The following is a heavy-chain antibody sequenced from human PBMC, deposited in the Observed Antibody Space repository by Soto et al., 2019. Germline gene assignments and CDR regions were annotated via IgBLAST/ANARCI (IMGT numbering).Heavy chain of an antibody. CDR3: ARWGSITIFGVVSENYGMGV. Sequence: PSETLSLTCTVSGGSISSGDYYWSWIRQPPGKGLEWIGYIYYSGSTYYNPSLKSRVTISVDTSKNQFSLKLSSVTAADTAVYYCARWGSITIFGVVSENYGMGVWGQGTTVTVSS. CDR2: IYYSGST. CDR1: GGSISSGDYY. J-gene: IGHJ6*02. D-gene: IGHD3-3*01. V-gene: IGHV4-30-4*01.